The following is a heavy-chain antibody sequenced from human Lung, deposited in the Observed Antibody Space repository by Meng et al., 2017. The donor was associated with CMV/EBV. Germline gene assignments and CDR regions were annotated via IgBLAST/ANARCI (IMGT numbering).Heavy chain of an antibody. V-gene: IGHV3-49*04. Sequence: SXKISXTASGFTFGDYTLSWVRQAPGKGLEWVGFIRSKAFGGATEYGASVKGRFTISRDDSKGIAYLQMNSLKTEDTAVYYCTRDKTIVTSWMSNNYYGMDVWGRGXTVTVSS. J-gene: IGHJ6*02. CDR2: IRSKAFGGAT. CDR1: GFTFGDYT. CDR3: TRDKTIVTSWMSNNYYGMDV. D-gene: IGHD4-17*01.